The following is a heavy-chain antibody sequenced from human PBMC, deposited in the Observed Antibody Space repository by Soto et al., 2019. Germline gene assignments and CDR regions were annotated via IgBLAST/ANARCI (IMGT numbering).Heavy chain of an antibody. CDR2: IYSRGIT. V-gene: IGHV4-4*07. J-gene: IGHJ4*02. D-gene: IGHD4-17*01. CDR1: GGSISSYY. Sequence: SETLSLTGTVSGGSISSYYCNWIRQPAWKGLEWIGRIYSRGITNYNPSLKSRVTMSVDTSKNQFSLKLNSVTAADTAAYYCARAARLPGPPGHFDYWGRGTLLTVCS. CDR3: ARAARLPGPPGHFDY.